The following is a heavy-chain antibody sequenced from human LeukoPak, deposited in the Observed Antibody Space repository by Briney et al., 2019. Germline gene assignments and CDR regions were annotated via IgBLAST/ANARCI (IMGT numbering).Heavy chain of an antibody. J-gene: IGHJ4*02. CDR1: GGSFSGYY. D-gene: IGHD3-10*01. CDR3: ARSRWFGSYFDY. CDR2: INHSGST. V-gene: IGHV4-34*01. Sequence: SETLSLTCAVYGGSFSGYYWSWIRQPPGKGLEWIGEINHSGSTNYNPSLKSRVTISVDTSKNQFSLKLSSVTAADTAVYYCARSRWFGSYFDYWGQGTLATVSS.